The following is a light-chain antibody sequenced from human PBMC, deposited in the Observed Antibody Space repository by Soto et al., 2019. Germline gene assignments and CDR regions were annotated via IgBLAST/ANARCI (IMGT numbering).Light chain of an antibody. CDR2: KAS. V-gene: IGKV1-5*03. Sequence: DIQMTQSPSTLSASVGDRVTITCRASQSISNWLAWYQQNPGKAPKVLIYKASSLESGVPSRFSGSGSGTEFTLTISSLQPDDFATYYCQQYNSYSYTFGQGTKLEIK. J-gene: IGKJ2*01. CDR1: QSISNW. CDR3: QQYNSYSYT.